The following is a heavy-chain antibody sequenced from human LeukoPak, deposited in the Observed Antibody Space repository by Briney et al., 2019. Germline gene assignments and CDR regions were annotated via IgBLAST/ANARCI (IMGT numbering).Heavy chain of an antibody. CDR2: IYNDGST. V-gene: IGHV3-53*01. J-gene: IGHJ6*02. Sequence: PGGSLRLSCAASGLTVSSSYMSWVRQAPGKGLEWVSIIYNDGSTYYADSMKGRFTISRDNSKNTLYLQVNSLRAEDTAVYYCARAWFGELSRYYYYYGMDVWGQGTTVTVSS. D-gene: IGHD3-10*01. CDR1: GLTVSSSY. CDR3: ARAWFGELSRYYYYYGMDV.